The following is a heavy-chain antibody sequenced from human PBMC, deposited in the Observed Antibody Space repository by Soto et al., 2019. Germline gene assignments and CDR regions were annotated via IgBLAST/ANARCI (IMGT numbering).Heavy chain of an antibody. D-gene: IGHD3-10*01. CDR3: AREQRITMVRGAPLIYYGMDV. J-gene: IGHJ6*02. CDR2: IWYDGSNK. V-gene: IGHV3-33*01. CDR1: GFTFSSYG. Sequence: QPGGSLRLSCAASGFTFSSYGMHWVRQAPGKGLEWVAVIWYDGSNKYYADSVKGRFTISRDNSKNTLYLQMNSLRAEDTAVYYCAREQRITMVRGAPLIYYGMDVWGQGTTVTVSS.